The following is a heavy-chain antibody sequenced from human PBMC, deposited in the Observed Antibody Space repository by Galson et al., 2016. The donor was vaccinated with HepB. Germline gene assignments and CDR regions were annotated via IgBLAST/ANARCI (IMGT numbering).Heavy chain of an antibody. J-gene: IGHJ5*02. CDR3: AREGSSSWWNWFDP. Sequence: SETLSLTCTVSGGSISSYYWSWIRQPPGKGLEWIGCIYYSGSTNYNPSLKSRVTISVDTSKNQISLKLSSVTAADSAVYYCAREGSSSWWNWFDPWGQGTLVTVSS. CDR2: IYYSGST. D-gene: IGHD6-13*01. CDR1: GGSISSYY. V-gene: IGHV4-59*01.